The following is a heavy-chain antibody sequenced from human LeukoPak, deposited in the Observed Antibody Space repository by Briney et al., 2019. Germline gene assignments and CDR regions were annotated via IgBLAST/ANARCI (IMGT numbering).Heavy chain of an antibody. V-gene: IGHV4-34*01. CDR3: HPWSGDY. CDR2: INHSGGT. J-gene: IGHJ4*02. Sequence: SETLSLTCAVYGGSFSGYYWSWIRQPPGKGLEWIGKINHSGGTNYNPSLKSRVTISVDTSKNQFSLKLSSVTAADTAVYYCHPWSGDYWGQGTLVTVSS. CDR1: GGSFSGYY. D-gene: IGHD2-8*02.